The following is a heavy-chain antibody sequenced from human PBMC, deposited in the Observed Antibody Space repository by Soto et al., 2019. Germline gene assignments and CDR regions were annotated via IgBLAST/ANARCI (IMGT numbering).Heavy chain of an antibody. CDR3: ARRGIQLWLRDYYYGMDV. CDR1: GGSISSSSYY. CDR2: IYYSGST. Sequence: NPSETLSLTCTVSGGSISSSSYYWGWIRQPPGKGLEWIGSIYYSGSTYYNPSLKSRVTISVDTSKNQFSLKLSSVTAADTAVYYCARRGIQLWLRDYYYGMDVWGQGTTVTVSS. D-gene: IGHD5-18*01. J-gene: IGHJ6*02. V-gene: IGHV4-39*01.